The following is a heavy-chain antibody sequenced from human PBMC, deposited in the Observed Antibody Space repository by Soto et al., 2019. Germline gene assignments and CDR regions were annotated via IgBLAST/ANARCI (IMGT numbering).Heavy chain of an antibody. D-gene: IGHD5-18*01. CDR1: GGTFSSYA. CDR3: ERARWIQLHKCMDV. CDR2: LIPIFGTA. J-gene: IGHJ6*01. Sequence: SLKVSCKASGGTFSSYAISWGRQAPGQGLEWKGGLIPIFGTANYAQKFQGRVTITADKSTSTAYMELSSLRSEDTAVYYWERARWIQLHKCMDVGGQVATVSVSS. V-gene: IGHV1-69*06.